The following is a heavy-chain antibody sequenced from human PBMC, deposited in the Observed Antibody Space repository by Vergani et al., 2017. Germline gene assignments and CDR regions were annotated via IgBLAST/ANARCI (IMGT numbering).Heavy chain of an antibody. CDR2: INPNRGGT. J-gene: IGHJ4*02. CDR3: ARGVVTWIQLCLGY. D-gene: IGHD5-18*01. Sequence: QVQLVQSGAEVKKPGASVKVSCKASGYTFTGYYMHWVRQAPGPGLEWMGWINPNRGGTNYAQKFPGRVTMTRDTSISTAYMELSRLRSDDTAVYYCARGVVTWIQLCLGYWGQGTLVTVSS. V-gene: IGHV1-2*02. CDR1: GYTFTGYY.